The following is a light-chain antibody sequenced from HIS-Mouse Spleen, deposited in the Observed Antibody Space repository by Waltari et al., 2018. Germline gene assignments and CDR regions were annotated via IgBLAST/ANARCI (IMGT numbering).Light chain of an antibody. V-gene: IGLV1-47*01. CDR1: SSNIGSNY. Sequence: QSVLPQPPSASGTPGQRVTISCSGSSSNIGSNYVYWYQQLPGTAPKLLFYRNNQRPSGVPARFSGSKSGTSASLAISGLRSEDEADYYCAAWDDSLSGPVFGGGTKLTVL. CDR2: RNN. J-gene: IGLJ3*02. CDR3: AAWDDSLSGPV.